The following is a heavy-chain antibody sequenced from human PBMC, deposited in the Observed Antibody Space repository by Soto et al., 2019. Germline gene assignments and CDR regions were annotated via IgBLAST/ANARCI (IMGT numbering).Heavy chain of an antibody. CDR3: ARDRTLERFGELLYYFDY. V-gene: IGHV3-33*01. D-gene: IGHD3-10*01. CDR2: IWYDGSNK. CDR1: GFTFSSYG. J-gene: IGHJ4*02. Sequence: VQLVESGGGVVQPGRSLRLSCAASGFTFSSYGMHWVRQAPGKGLEWVAVIWYDGSNKYYADSVKGRFTISRDNSKNTLYLQMNSLRAEDTAVYYCARDRTLERFGELLYYFDYWGQGTLVTVSS.